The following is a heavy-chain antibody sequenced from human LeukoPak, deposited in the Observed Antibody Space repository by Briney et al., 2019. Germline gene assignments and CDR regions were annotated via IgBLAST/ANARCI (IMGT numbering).Heavy chain of an antibody. CDR2: ISGNGGST. J-gene: IGHJ5*02. Sequence: GGLLRFSCAAPGLTFRAYAMSWVRQAPGRGLEWVSSISGNGGSTYYADSVKGRFTISRDNSKNTLYLQMNSLRAEDTAVYYCAKSHKNWFDPWGQGTLVTVSS. D-gene: IGHD2-21*01. CDR3: AKSHKNWFDP. CDR1: GLTFRAYA. V-gene: IGHV3-23*01.